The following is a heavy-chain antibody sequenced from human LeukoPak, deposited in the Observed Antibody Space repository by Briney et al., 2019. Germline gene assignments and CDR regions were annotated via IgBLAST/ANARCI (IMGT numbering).Heavy chain of an antibody. V-gene: IGHV1-2*02. D-gene: IGHD6-19*01. CDR3: ATSRARSSGWSDLDY. CDR1: GYTFTGYY. CDR2: INPNSGGT. Sequence: ASVKVSCKASGYTFTGYYIHWVRQTPGQGLEWMGWINPNSGGTNYAQKFQGRVTMTRDTSISTAYMVLSRLRSDDTAVYYCATSRARSSGWSDLDYWGQGTLVTVSS. J-gene: IGHJ4*02.